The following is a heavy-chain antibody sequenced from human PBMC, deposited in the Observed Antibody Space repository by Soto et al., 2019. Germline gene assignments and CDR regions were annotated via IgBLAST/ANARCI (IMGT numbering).Heavy chain of an antibody. CDR2: VYHNGIT. CDR3: ARGMAVRGSYGLDV. Sequence: SETLSLTCAVSGASISRGCSSWSWIRQAPGTGLEWIGYVYHNGITNYNPSLKSRVTISVDKSQNQFSLSLNSVTAADTAVYYCARGMAVRGSYGLDVWGQGTTVTVSS. D-gene: IGHD3-10*01. CDR1: GASISRGCSS. V-gene: IGHV4-30-2*01. J-gene: IGHJ6*02.